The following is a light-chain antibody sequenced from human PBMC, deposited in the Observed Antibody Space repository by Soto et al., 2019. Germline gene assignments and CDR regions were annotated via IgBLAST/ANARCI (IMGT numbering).Light chain of an antibody. CDR3: SSYTRRRVLV. CDR2: EVT. J-gene: IGLJ2*01. CDR1: ASDFNEFDY. Sequence: QSVLTQPASVSGSPGRSITISCAGTASDFNEFDYVSWYQQHPGTAPKLIIYEVTHRPSGISSRFSGSKSGNAASLTISRLQTEDEADYYCSSYTRRRVLVFGGGTKLTVL. V-gene: IGLV2-14*01.